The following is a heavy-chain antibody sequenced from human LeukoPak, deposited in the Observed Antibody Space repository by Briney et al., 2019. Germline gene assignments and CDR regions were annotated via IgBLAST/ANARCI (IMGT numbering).Heavy chain of an antibody. CDR2: IYYSGST. D-gene: IGHD2-8*01. CDR3: ARGRHFTNGWYWYFDL. J-gene: IGHJ2*01. V-gene: IGHV4-59*01. CDR1: GGSISSYY. Sequence: SETLSLTCTVSGGSISSYYWSWLRQPPGKGLEWIGYIYYSGSTKYNPSLMSRVTISGDPSKNQLSLKLTSVTAADTAVYYCARGRHFTNGWYWYFDLWGRGTLVTVSS.